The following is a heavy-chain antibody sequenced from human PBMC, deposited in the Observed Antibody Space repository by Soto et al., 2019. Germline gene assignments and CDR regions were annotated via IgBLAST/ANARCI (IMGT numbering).Heavy chain of an antibody. V-gene: IGHV3-23*01. J-gene: IGHJ4*01. CDR2: ISGSGGST. Sequence: PGGSLRLSCAASGFTFSSYAMSWVRQAPGKGLEWVSAISGSGGSTYYADAVKGGYTITRDNSKNTLYLQMNSLGAEYTAVYYCAKGGTKQWPHPPLGWGQGTLVTVSS. CDR1: GFTFSSYA. CDR3: AKGGTKQWPHPPLG. D-gene: IGHD6-19*01.